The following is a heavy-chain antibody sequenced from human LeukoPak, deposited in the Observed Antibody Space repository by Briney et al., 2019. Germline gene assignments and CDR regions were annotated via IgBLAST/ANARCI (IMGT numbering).Heavy chain of an antibody. D-gene: IGHD3-22*01. V-gene: IGHV4-34*01. CDR3: ANGYYDSSGYYGDY. J-gene: IGHJ4*02. Sequence: SETLSLTCAVYGGSFSGYYWSWIRQPPGKGLEWIGEINHSGSTNYNPSLKSRVTISVDTSKNQFSLKLSSVTAADTAVYYCANGYYDSSGYYGDYWGQGTLATVSS. CDR1: GGSFSGYY. CDR2: INHSGST.